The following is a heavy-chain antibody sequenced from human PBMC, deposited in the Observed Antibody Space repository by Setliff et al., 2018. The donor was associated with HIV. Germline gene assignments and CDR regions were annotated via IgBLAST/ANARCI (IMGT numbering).Heavy chain of an antibody. CDR1: GYNFVDYS. CDR3: ARPRGNDYAGSGFDN. J-gene: IGHJ4*02. Sequence: PGESLKISCQGSGYNFVDYSIAWVRQVPGKGLEWIGIIYPVDSETRYSPSFQGQVTISADKSINTAYLQWTTLKASDSAMYYCARPRGNDYAGSGFDNWGQGTLVTVS. V-gene: IGHV5-51*01. D-gene: IGHD2-2*01. CDR2: IYPVDSET.